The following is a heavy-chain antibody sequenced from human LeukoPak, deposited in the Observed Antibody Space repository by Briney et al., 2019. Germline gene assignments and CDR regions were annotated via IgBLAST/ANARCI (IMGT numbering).Heavy chain of an antibody. CDR1: GYTFTGYY. Sequence: ASVKVSCKASGYTFTGYYMHWVRQAPGQGREWMGWINPNSGGTNYAQKFQGRVTMTRDTSISTAYMELSGLRSDDTAVYYCAREKGVDTAMADWGQGTLVTVSS. CDR3: AREKGVDTAMAD. J-gene: IGHJ4*02. CDR2: INPNSGGT. V-gene: IGHV1-2*02. D-gene: IGHD5-18*01.